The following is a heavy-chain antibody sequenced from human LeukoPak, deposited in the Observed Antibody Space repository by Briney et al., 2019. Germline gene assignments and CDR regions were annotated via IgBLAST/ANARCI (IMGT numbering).Heavy chain of an antibody. CDR3: ARDFCTGCNYYFYGMDV. V-gene: IGHV3-9*01. J-gene: IGHJ6*02. CDR1: GFALDDYV. D-gene: IGHD2-2*01. Sequence: GRSLRLSCTASGFALDDYVMHCVRQTPGGGLEWVSGISRDSANIGYADSVRGRFTISRDNDKNSLYLQVNSLTTEDTALYYCARDFCTGCNYYFYGMDVWGRGTTVTVSS. CDR2: ISRDSANI.